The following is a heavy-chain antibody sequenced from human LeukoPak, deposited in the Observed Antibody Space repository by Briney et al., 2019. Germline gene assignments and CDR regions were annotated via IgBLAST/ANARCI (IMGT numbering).Heavy chain of an antibody. Sequence: GGSLRLSSAASGFTFSSYAMSWVRQAPGKGLEWVSVIFGGGSTYYADSVKGRFTISRDTSKNTLHLQMNSLRADDTAVYYCATWPGGWYGEDSWGQGTLVTVSS. V-gene: IGHV3-53*01. CDR1: GFTFSSYA. CDR2: IFGGGST. D-gene: IGHD6-19*01. J-gene: IGHJ4*02. CDR3: ATWPGGWYGEDS.